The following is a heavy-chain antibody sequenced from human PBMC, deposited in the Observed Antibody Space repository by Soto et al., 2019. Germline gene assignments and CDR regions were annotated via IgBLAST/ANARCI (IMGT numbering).Heavy chain of an antibody. Sequence: QVQLVESGGGVVQPGRSLRLSCAASGFTFSSYGMHWVRQAPGKGLEWVAVISYDGSNKYYADSVKGRFTISRDNSKNTLYLQMNSLRAEDTAVYDCANQPELLWFGDQRAYDAFDIWGQGTMVTVSS. CDR3: ANQPELLWFGDQRAYDAFDI. D-gene: IGHD3-10*01. J-gene: IGHJ3*02. CDR1: GFTFSSYG. CDR2: ISYDGSNK. V-gene: IGHV3-30*18.